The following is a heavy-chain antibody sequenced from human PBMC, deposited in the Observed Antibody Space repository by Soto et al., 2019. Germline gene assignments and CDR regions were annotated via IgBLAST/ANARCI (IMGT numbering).Heavy chain of an antibody. CDR3: ARYREGGYYYYGMDV. Sequence: SVKVSCKASGGTFSSYAISWVRQAPGQGLEWMGGIIPIFGAANYAQKFQGRVTITADESTSTAYMELSSLRSEDTAVYYCARYREGGYYYYGMDVWGQGTTVTVSS. CDR1: GGTFSSYA. D-gene: IGHD3-16*01. CDR2: IIPIFGAA. J-gene: IGHJ6*02. V-gene: IGHV1-69*13.